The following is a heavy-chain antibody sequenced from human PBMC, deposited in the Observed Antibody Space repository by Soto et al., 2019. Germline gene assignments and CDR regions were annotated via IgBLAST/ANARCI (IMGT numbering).Heavy chain of an antibody. Sequence: QITLKESGPTLVEPTQTLTLTCTYSGFSLRTTGVGVGWIRQPPGKALEWLGIIYWNDDKRYSPSLKNRFTLTSDISKSQVVLTMTNRDRVDTATYYCAHTWGLPFDYWGQGTLVIVSS. CDR2: IYWNDDK. V-gene: IGHV2-5*01. D-gene: IGHD3-16*01. J-gene: IGHJ4*02. CDR1: GFSLRTTGVG. CDR3: AHTWGLPFDY.